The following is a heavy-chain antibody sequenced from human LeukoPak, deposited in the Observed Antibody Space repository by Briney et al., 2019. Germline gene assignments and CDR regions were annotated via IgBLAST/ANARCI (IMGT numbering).Heavy chain of an antibody. J-gene: IGHJ5*02. Sequence: GVTLRLSCAASGFTFSIFAMIRLPPAPGKGRKGISAPSFSGGSTYYADSVKGRFTIYRDNAKNTLYLQMNSLGVEDTAVYYCAKSQRAAISWFDPWGQGTLVTVSS. D-gene: IGHD2-2*02. CDR1: GFTFSIFA. CDR3: AKSQRAAISWFDP. V-gene: IGHV3-23*01. CDR2: PSFSGGST.